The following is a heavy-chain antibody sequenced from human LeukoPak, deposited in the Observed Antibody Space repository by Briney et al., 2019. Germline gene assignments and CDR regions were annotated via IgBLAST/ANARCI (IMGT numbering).Heavy chain of an antibody. CDR2: IYYSGST. CDR1: GGSISSGGYH. D-gene: IGHD2-21*02. V-gene: IGHV4-31*03. CDR3: ANVVTASNWYFDL. J-gene: IGHJ2*01. Sequence: SQTLSLTCTVSGGSISSGGYHWSWIRQHPGKGLEWIGYIYYSGSTYYNPSLKSRVTISVDTSKNQFSLKLSSVTAADTAVYYCANVVTASNWYFDLWGRGTLVTVSS.